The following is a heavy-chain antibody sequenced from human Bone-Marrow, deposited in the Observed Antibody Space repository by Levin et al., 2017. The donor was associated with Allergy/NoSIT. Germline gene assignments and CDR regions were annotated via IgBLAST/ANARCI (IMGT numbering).Heavy chain of an antibody. V-gene: IGHV4-34*01. CDR1: GGSFSGHY. D-gene: IGHD3-10*01. J-gene: IGHJ5*02. Sequence: SETLSLTCAVSGGSFSGHYWSWIRLTPGKGLEFLGQVSRSGPTIYNPSLSGRVTIARDASKTQFSLNLTSVTVADTATYYCAREMSYTGPGSPQWFDPWGQGTLVTVSS. CDR3: AREMSYTGPGSPQWFDP. CDR2: VSRSGPT.